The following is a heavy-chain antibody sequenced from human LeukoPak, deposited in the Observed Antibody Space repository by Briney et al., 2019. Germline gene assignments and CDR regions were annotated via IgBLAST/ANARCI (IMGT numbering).Heavy chain of an antibody. CDR3: AQDEQQPQQWLVDNQRGYFYNYYMAV. V-gene: IGHV3-30*02. Sequence: GGSLRLSCAASGFTLSRYGMHWVRQAPGKGLEWVAFLRYDGINKYYADSVKGRFGISRDNSKNTLNLQMNSLRADDTAVYYCAQDEQQPQQWLVDNQRGYFYNYYMAVWGKGTTVTISS. CDR2: LRYDGINK. CDR1: GFTLSRYG. J-gene: IGHJ6*03. D-gene: IGHD6-19*01.